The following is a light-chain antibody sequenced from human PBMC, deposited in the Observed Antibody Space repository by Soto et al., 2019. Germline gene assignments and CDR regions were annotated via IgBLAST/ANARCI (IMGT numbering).Light chain of an antibody. CDR3: QQRDNWPFT. V-gene: IGKV3-11*01. J-gene: IGKJ3*01. CDR1: QSDGSY. CDR2: DAS. Sequence: EIVLTQSPATLSLSPGERATLSCRASQSDGSYLAWFQQRPGQAPRLVIHDASKRATGIPARFSGSGSGTDFSLTGSGLEPEDFAVSYCQQRDNWPFTFGPGTTVDIK.